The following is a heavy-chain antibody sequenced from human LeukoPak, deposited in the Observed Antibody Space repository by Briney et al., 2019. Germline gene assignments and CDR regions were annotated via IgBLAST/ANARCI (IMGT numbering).Heavy chain of an antibody. D-gene: IGHD2-8*01. CDR3: ASTPRKLGMGDP. Sequence: GGSLRLSCAASGFTFSSYAMSWVRQAPGKGLEWVSYISSSGSTIYYADSVKGRFTISRDNAKNSLYLQMNSLRAEDTAVYYCASTPRKLGMGDPWGQGTLVTVSS. V-gene: IGHV3-48*04. CDR2: ISSSGSTI. J-gene: IGHJ5*02. CDR1: GFTFSSYA.